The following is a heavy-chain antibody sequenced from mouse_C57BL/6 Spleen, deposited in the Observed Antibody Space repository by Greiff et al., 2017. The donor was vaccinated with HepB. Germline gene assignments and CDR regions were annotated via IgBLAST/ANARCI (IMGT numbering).Heavy chain of an antibody. Sequence: QVQLKESGAELVKPGASVKMSCKASGYTFTTYPIEWMKQNHGKSLEWIGNFHPYNDDTKYNEKFKGKATLTVEKSSSTVYLELSRLTSDDSAVYYCARGGKLGRYFDYWGQGTTLTVSS. CDR3: ARGGKLGRYFDY. J-gene: IGHJ2*01. CDR2: FHPYNDDT. CDR1: GYTFTTYP. D-gene: IGHD4-1*01. V-gene: IGHV1-47*01.